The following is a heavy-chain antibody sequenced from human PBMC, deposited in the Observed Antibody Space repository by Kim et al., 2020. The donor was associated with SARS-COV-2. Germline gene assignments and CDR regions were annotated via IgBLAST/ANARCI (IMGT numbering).Heavy chain of an antibody. CDR1: GDSISSGDYY. J-gene: IGHJ4*02. V-gene: IGHV4-30-4*01. CDR3: AIDSMLTFGGGIDY. D-gene: IGHD3-16*02. Sequence: SETLSLTCTVSGDSISSGDYYWSWIRQSPGLGREWFGYISYSGSTYYNPSLKSRVTVSIDTTKEQFSLRLTSVTAAAPATYYCAIDSMLTFGGGIDYGGQGVLVTVSS. CDR2: ISYSGST.